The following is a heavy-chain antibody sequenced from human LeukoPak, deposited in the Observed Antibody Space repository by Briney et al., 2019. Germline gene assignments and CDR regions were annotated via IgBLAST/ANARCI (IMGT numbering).Heavy chain of an antibody. Sequence: PSETLSLTCTVSGGSISSGTYYWTWIRQPAGKGLEWIGRIYTSGSTNYNPSLKSRVTISVDTSKNQFSLKLSSVTAADTAVYYCARPPRYWAGSGYVFDYWGQGTLVTVSS. CDR1: GGSISSGTYY. J-gene: IGHJ4*02. D-gene: IGHD3-22*01. CDR2: IYTSGST. V-gene: IGHV4-61*02. CDR3: ARPPRYWAGSGYVFDY.